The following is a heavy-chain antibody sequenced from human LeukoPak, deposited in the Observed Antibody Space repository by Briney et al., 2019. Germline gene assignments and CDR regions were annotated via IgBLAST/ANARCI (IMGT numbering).Heavy chain of an antibody. Sequence: PGGSLRLSCAASGFTFSSYAMSWVRQAPGKGLEWVSAISGSGGSTYYADSVKGRFTISRDNSKNTLYLQMNSLRAEDTAVYYCAKGALGYCSSTSCYGGYYWGQGTLVTVSS. J-gene: IGHJ4*02. V-gene: IGHV3-23*01. CDR3: AKGALGYCSSTSCYGGYY. CDR1: GFTFSSYA. D-gene: IGHD2-2*01. CDR2: ISGSGGST.